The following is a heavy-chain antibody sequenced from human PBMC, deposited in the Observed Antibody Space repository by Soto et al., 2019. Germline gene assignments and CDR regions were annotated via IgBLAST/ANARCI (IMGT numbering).Heavy chain of an antibody. D-gene: IGHD6-13*01. V-gene: IGHV3-23*01. CDR1: GFTFRSHA. Sequence: EVQLLESGGGLVQPARSLRLSCTATGFTFRSHAMTWVRQAPGKGLEWVSGLSDSGDSIYYADSVKGRFTIYRDNSMNTLYLQMNTLRVEDTAVYYCAKVSSSWYAGFFDLWGQGTLVTVSS. J-gene: IGHJ4*02. CDR3: AKVSSSWYAGFFDL. CDR2: LSDSGDSI.